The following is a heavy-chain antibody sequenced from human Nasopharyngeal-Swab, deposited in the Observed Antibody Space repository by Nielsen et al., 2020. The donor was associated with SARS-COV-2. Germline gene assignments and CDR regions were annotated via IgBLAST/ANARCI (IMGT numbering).Heavy chain of an antibody. CDR3: AKDKLVSYYDSSGYFDY. V-gene: IGHV3-30*18. Sequence: GGSLRLSCAASGFTFSSYGMHWVRQAPGKGLEWVAVISYDGSNKYYGDSVKGRFTISRDNSKDTLYLQMNSLRAEDTAVYYCAKDKLVSYYDSSGYFDYWGQGTLVTVSS. D-gene: IGHD3-22*01. CDR2: ISYDGSNK. J-gene: IGHJ4*02. CDR1: GFTFSSYG.